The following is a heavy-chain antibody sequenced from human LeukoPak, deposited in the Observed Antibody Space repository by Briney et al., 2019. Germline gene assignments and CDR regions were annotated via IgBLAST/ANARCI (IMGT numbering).Heavy chain of an antibody. J-gene: IGHJ4*02. V-gene: IGHV3-23*01. Sequence: GGSLTLSCAASGFTFSNSAMSWVRQPPGKGLEWVSGITDGGDATYYAASVKGRFTISKDFYRNTVFLQMNSQRGEDTALYYCAKGYKGYVWGRSRYSGNYYYDYWGQGTLVTVSS. CDR1: GFTFSNSA. D-gene: IGHD3-16*02. CDR3: AKGYKGYVWGRSRYSGNYYYDY. CDR2: ITDGGDAT.